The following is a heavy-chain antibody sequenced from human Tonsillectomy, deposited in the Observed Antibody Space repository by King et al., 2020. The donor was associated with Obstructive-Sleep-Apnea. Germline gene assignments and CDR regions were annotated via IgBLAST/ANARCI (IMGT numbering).Heavy chain of an antibody. CDR2: IRGGGSSP. CDR1: GFTFSTYA. J-gene: IGHJ4*02. D-gene: IGHD2/OR15-2a*01. V-gene: IGHV3-23*04. CDR3: AKYTFLSRHFDY. Sequence: VQLVESGGGLVQPGGSLRLSCAASGFTFSTYAISWVRQAPGKGLEGVSVIRGGGSSPYYADSVKGRFTISRDNSKNTLYPQMNTLRAADTAVYYCAKYTFLSRHFDYWGQGTLVTVSS.